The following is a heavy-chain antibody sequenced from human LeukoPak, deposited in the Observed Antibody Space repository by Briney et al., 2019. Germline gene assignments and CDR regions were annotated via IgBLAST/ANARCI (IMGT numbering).Heavy chain of an antibody. J-gene: IGHJ6*02. D-gene: IGHD3-9*01. CDR3: AKDRTVLRYFDWLFHYYGMDV. CDR2: ISGGGGTT. V-gene: IGHV3-23*01. CDR1: GFSFSNYA. Sequence: GGSLRLSCAASGFSFSNYAMSWVRQAPGKGLEWVSAISGGGGTTFYADSVKGRFTIFRDNSKNTLYLQMNSLRAEDTAVYYCAKDRTVLRYFDWLFHYYGMDVWGQGTTVTVSS.